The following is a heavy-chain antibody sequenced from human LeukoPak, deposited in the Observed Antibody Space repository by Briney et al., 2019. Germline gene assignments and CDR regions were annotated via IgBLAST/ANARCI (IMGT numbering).Heavy chain of an antibody. Sequence: GGSLRPPCAASGFTFSSYWMHWVRQAPGEGLVWVSRIKSDGSVTWYADSVKGRFTISRDNAKNMLYLQMNSLRDEDTAVYFCARDHDAVGTTIDHWGQGTLVTVSS. V-gene: IGHV3-74*01. J-gene: IGHJ4*02. D-gene: IGHD1-14*01. CDR1: GFTFSSYW. CDR2: IKSDGSVT. CDR3: ARDHDAVGTTIDH.